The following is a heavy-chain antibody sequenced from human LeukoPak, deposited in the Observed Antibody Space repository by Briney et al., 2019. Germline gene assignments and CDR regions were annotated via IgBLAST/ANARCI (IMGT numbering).Heavy chain of an antibody. CDR1: GFTFSSYA. V-gene: IGHV3-30-3*01. D-gene: IGHD6-13*01. J-gene: IGHJ3*02. CDR2: ISYDGSNK. Sequence: GGSLRLSCAASGFTFSSYAMHWVRQAPGKGLEWVAVISYDGSNKYYADSVKGRFTISRDNSKNTLYLQMNSLRAEDTAVYYCAAEHDGFDIWGQGTMVTVSS. CDR3: AAEHDGFDI.